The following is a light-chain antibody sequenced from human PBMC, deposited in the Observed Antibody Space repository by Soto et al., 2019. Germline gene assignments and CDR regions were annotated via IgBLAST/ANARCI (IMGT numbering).Light chain of an antibody. CDR1: NSNIGAGYD. Sequence: QSVLTQPPSVSGAPGQRVTISCTGSNSNIGAGYDVHWYQQLPGTAPKLLIYGNNNRPSGVPDRFSGSKSGTSASLAITGLQAEDEADYYCQSYDSSLSAVLFGGGTKLTVL. J-gene: IGLJ2*01. CDR2: GNN. CDR3: QSYDSSLSAVL. V-gene: IGLV1-40*01.